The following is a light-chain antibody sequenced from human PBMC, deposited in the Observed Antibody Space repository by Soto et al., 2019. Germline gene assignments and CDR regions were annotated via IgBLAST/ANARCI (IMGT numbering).Light chain of an antibody. J-gene: IGKJ1*01. V-gene: IGKV1-5*03. CDR3: QQYNSYRCT. CDR1: QSISNW. Sequence: DIQMTQSPSTLYASVGDRVTITCRASQSISNWLAWYQQKPGNAPTILIYKASRLESGVPSGFSGSGSETQFTLTISSLQPDDFATYCCQQYNSYRCTFGQGTKVQIK. CDR2: KAS.